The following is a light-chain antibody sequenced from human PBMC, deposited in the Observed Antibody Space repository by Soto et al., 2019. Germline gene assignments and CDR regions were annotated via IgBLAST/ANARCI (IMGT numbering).Light chain of an antibody. Sequence: QSVLTQPASLSGSPGQSITISCTGNSSGVGSYNHVSWYQQHPGKVPKLLIYEGSKRPSGVSNRFSGSGSGNTASLTISGLQAEDEADYYCCLYAGSSTFYVFATGTKVTVL. CDR1: SSGVGSYNH. V-gene: IGLV2-23*03. CDR2: EGS. J-gene: IGLJ1*01. CDR3: CLYAGSSTFYV.